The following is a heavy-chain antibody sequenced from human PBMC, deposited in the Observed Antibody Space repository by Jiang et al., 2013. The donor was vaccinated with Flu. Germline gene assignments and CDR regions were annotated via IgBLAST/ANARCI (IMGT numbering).Heavy chain of an antibody. V-gene: IGHV2-70*01. D-gene: IGHD1-26*01. J-gene: IGHJ5*02. CDR3: ARIRRGSYYEKWFDP. CDR1: GFSLSTSGMC. Sequence: KPTQTLTLTCTFSGFSLSTSGMCVSWIRQPPGKALEWLALIDWDDDKYYNTSLKTRLTISKDTSKNLVVLTMTNMDPVDTATYYCARIRRGSYYEKWFDPWGQGTLVTVSS. CDR2: IDWDDDK.